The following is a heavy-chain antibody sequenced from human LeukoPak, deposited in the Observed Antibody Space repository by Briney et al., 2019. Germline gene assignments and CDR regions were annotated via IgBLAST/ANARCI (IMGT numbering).Heavy chain of an antibody. CDR1: GFTFSSYE. J-gene: IGHJ6*03. V-gene: IGHV3-74*01. CDR2: INSDGSST. Sequence: GGSLRLSCAASGFTFSSYEMNWVRQAPGKGLVWVSRINSDGSSTSYADSVKGRFTISRDNAKNTLYLQMNSLRAEDTAVYYCARRNEYSSSWYYYYYMDVWGKGTTVTISS. CDR3: ARRNEYSSSWYYYYYMDV. D-gene: IGHD6-13*01.